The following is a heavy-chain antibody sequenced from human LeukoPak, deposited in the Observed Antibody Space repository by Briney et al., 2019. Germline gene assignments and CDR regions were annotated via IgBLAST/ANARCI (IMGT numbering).Heavy chain of an antibody. D-gene: IGHD3-9*01. V-gene: IGHV4-30-4*08. CDR3: ARAYYDILTGYWKYFQH. CDR2: IYYSGST. J-gene: IGHJ1*01. Sequence: SQTLSLTCTVSGGSISSGDYYWSWIRQPPGKGLEWIGYIYYSGSTYYNPSLKSRVTLSVDTSKNQFSLKLSSVTAADTAVYYCARAYYDILTGYWKYFQHWGQGTLVTVSS. CDR1: GGSISSGDYY.